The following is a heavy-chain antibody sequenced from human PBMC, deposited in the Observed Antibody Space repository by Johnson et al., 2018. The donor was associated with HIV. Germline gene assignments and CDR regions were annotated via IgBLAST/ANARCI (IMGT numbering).Heavy chain of an antibody. V-gene: IGHV3-30*04. J-gene: IGHJ3*02. Sequence: QVQLMESGGGVVQPGRSLRLSCAASGFTFSSYAMHWVRQAPGKGLEWVAVISYDGSNKYYADSVKGRFTISRDNSKNTLYLQMNSLRAEDTAVYYCASEWIGHSSIWFLYAFDSWGQGTMVTVSS. CDR1: GFTFSSYA. CDR2: ISYDGSNK. CDR3: ASEWIGHSSIWFLYAFDS. D-gene: IGHD6-13*01.